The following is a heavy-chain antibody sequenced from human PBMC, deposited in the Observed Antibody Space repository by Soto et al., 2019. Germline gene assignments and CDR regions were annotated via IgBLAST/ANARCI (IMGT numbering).Heavy chain of an antibody. J-gene: IGHJ4*02. CDR2: IWDDGSNK. CDR3: ARARWLQLRYFDY. CDR1: GFTFSSYG. V-gene: IGHV3-33*01. D-gene: IGHD5-12*01. Sequence: QVQLVESGGGVVQPGRSLRLSCAASGFTFSSYGMHWVRQAPGKGLEWGAVIWDDGSNKYYADSVKGRFTISRDNSKNTLYLQMNSLRAEDTAVYYCARARWLQLRYFDYWGQGTLVTVSS.